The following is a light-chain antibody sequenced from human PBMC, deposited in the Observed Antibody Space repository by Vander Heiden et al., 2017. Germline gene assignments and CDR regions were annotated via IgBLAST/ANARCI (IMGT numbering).Light chain of an antibody. Sequence: DIQMTHSPSSLSASVGDRVTITCRPSQSISSYLNWYQQKPGKAPKLLIYAASSLQSGVPSRFSGSGSGTDFTLTISSLQPEDFATYYCQQSYSTPITFGQGTRLEIK. CDR1: QSISSY. V-gene: IGKV1-39*01. CDR2: AAS. J-gene: IGKJ5*01. CDR3: QQSYSTPIT.